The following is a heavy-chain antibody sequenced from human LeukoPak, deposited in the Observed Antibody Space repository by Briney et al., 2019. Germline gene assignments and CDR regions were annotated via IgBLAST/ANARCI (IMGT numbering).Heavy chain of an antibody. V-gene: IGHV1-69*05. J-gene: IGHJ6*03. CDR1: GGTFSSYA. CDR2: IIPIFGTA. CDR3: ARADDYVWGSYRLMSHYYYYMDV. Sequence: SVKVSCKASGGTFSSYAISWVRQAPGQGLEWVGGIIPIFGTANYAQKFQGRVTITTDESTSTAYMELSSLRSEDTAVYYCARADDYVWGSYRLMSHYYYYMDVWGKGTTVTVSS. D-gene: IGHD3-16*02.